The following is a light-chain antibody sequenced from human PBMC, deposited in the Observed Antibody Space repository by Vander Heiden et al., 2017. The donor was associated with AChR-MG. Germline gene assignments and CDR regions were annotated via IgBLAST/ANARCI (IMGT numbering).Light chain of an antibody. V-gene: IGKV3-20*01. CDR1: QSVSSNY. Sequence: EIVLTPSPGPLSLSPGERATLSCRASQSVSSNYLAWYQQKPGQAPRLLIFGASSRATGIPDRFSGSGSGTDFTLTISRLEPQDFALYYCQQYGSSPPHTFGQGTKLEIK. CDR2: GAS. CDR3: QQYGSSPPHT. J-gene: IGKJ2*01.